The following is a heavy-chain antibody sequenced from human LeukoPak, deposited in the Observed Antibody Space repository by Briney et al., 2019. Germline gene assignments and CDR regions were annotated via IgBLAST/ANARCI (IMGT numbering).Heavy chain of an antibody. CDR2: IKQDGSEK. J-gene: IGHJ4*02. CDR1: GFTFSSHW. V-gene: IGHV3-7*03. D-gene: IGHD1-26*01. Sequence: GGSLRLSCAASGFTFSSHWMSWVRQAPGKGLEWVANIKQDGSEKYYVDSVKGRFTISRDNAKNSLYLQMNSLRAEDTAIYYCAKDRLGATAWFDYWGQGTLVTVSS. CDR3: AKDRLGATAWFDY.